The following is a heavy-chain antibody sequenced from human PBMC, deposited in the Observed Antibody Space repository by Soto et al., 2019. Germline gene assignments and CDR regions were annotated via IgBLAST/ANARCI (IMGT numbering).Heavy chain of an antibody. CDR2: ISAYNGNT. D-gene: IGHD6-19*01. J-gene: IGHJ4*01. CDR1: GYTFTSYG. Sequence: ASVKVSCKASGYTFTSYGISWVRQAPGQGLEWMGWISAYNGNTNYAQKLQGRVTMTTDTSTSTAYMELSSLRSEDTAVYYCARDEVAVAAFDYRGQGTLVTVSS. CDR3: ARDEVAVAAFDY. V-gene: IGHV1-18*01.